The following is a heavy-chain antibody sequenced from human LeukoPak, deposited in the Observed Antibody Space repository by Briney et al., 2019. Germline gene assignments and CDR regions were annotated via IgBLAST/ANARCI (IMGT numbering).Heavy chain of an antibody. J-gene: IGHJ6*03. CDR3: ARGGGIFTYYYYMDV. CDR1: GASISSGSNY. V-gene: IGHV4-39*07. D-gene: IGHD2-15*01. CDR2: IYSSGST. Sequence: KPSETLSLTCSVSGASISSGSNYWGWIRQPPGKTLEWIGSIYSSGSTYYNPSLKSRVIIIIDTPKNHFSLTLSSVTAADTAVYYCARGGGIFTYYYYMDVWGKGTTVTISS.